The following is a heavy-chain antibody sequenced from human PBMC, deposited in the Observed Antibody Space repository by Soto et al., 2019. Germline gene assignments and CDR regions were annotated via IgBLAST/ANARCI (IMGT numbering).Heavy chain of an antibody. V-gene: IGHV1-69*01. CDR1: GGTFTNYA. CDR3: ARTTTAYKWLDL. Sequence: QVPLVQSGAEVKKPGSSVKVSCKDSGGTFTNYAINWVRQAPGQGLEWMGGIIPISGAVNYAQTFQGRGTITAYESPSTVSMALSSLRAANTAVYYCARTTTAYKWLDLWCQGTLVTVSS. CDR2: IIPISGAV. D-gene: IGHD1-1*01. J-gene: IGHJ5*02.